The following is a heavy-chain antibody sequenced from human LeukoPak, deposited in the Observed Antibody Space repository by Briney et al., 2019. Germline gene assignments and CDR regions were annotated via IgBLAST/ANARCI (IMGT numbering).Heavy chain of an antibody. CDR2: ISYDGSNK. V-gene: IGHV3-30*04. D-gene: IGHD3-22*01. Sequence: PGGSLRLSCAASGFTFSSYAMHWVRQAPGKGLEWVAVISYDGSNKYYADSVKGRFTISRDNSKNTLYLQMNSLRAEDTAVYYCARCRYYYDSSGYYPLGLDYWGQGTLVTVSS. CDR3: ARCRYYYDSSGYYPLGLDY. CDR1: GFTFSSYA. J-gene: IGHJ4*02.